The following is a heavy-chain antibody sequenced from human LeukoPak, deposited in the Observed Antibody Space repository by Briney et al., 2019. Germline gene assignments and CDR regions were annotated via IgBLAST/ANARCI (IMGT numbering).Heavy chain of an antibody. CDR1: EFTFSDYY. J-gene: IGHJ4*02. Sequence: WGSLRLSCAASEFTFSDYYMSWIRQVPGKGLAWVSYISSTSSTKYYADSVKGRFTISRDNAKKSLYLQMNSLRAEDTAVYYCARVRYFDWLGPFDYWGQGTLVTVSS. CDR2: ISSTSSTK. V-gene: IGHV3-11*04. D-gene: IGHD3-9*01. CDR3: ARVRYFDWLGPFDY.